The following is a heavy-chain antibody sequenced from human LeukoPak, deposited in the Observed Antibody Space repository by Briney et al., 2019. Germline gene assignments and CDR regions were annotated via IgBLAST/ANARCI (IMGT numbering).Heavy chain of an antibody. Sequence: PGGSLRLSCAASGFTFSSYSMNWVRQAPGKGLEWVSSISSSSSYIYYADSVKGRFTISRDNAKNSLYLQMNSLRAEDTAVYYSARVLGYCSSTSCYDYYYMDVWGKGTTVTVSS. CDR3: ARVLGYCSSTSCYDYYYMDV. CDR2: ISSSSSYI. V-gene: IGHV3-21*01. CDR1: GFTFSSYS. J-gene: IGHJ6*03. D-gene: IGHD2-2*01.